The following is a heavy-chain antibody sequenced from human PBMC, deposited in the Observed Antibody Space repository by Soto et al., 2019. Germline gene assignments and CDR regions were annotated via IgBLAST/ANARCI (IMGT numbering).Heavy chain of an antibody. CDR2: IYPGDSDT. Sequence: ESLKISCKGSGYSFTSYWIGWVRQMPGKGLEWMGIIYPGDSDTRYSPSFQGQVTISADKSISTAYLQWSSLKASDTAMYYCARTHYDILTGYYVAPYGMDVWGQGTTVTVSS. D-gene: IGHD3-9*01. V-gene: IGHV5-51*01. CDR1: GYSFTSYW. J-gene: IGHJ6*02. CDR3: ARTHYDILTGYYVAPYGMDV.